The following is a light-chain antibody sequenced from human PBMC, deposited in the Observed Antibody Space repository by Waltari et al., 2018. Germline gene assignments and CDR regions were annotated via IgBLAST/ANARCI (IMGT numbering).Light chain of an antibody. CDR2: DKN. CDR3: ATWDNSLREVV. V-gene: IGLV1-51*01. J-gene: IGLJ2*01. CDR1: ISNIGNYY. Sequence: QSVLTQPPSVSAAPGQKVTISCSGSISNIGNYYVSWYHQLPGAAPRLLIYDKNKRPSGIPDGFSASKSGTSATLGITGLQIGDEADYYCATWDNSLREVVFGGGTKLTVL.